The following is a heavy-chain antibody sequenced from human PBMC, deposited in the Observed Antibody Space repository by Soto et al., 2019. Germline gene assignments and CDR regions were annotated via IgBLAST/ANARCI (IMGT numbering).Heavy chain of an antibody. V-gene: IGHV1-18*01. CDR2: ISAYNGNT. CDR3: ARDGFYDILTGYGRLDP. CDR1: GYTFTSCG. D-gene: IGHD3-9*01. J-gene: IGHJ5*02. Sequence: GASVKVSCKASGYTFTSCGISWVRQAPGQGLEWMGWISAYNGNTNYAQKLQGRVTMTTDTSTSTAYMELRSLRSDDTAVYYCARDGFYDILTGYGRLDPWGQGTLVTVSS.